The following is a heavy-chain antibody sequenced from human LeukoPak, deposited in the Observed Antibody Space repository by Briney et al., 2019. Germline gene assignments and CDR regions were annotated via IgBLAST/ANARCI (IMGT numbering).Heavy chain of an antibody. V-gene: IGHV5-10-1*01. Sequence: GESLKISCKGSGYSFTSYWIGWVRQMPGKGLEWMGRIDPSDSYTNYSPSFQGHVTISADKSISTAYLQWSSLKASDTAMYYCARIGIGYSSGWPYFDYWGQGTLVTVSS. J-gene: IGHJ4*02. CDR3: ARIGIGYSSGWPYFDY. CDR1: GYSFTSYW. D-gene: IGHD6-19*01. CDR2: IDPSDSYT.